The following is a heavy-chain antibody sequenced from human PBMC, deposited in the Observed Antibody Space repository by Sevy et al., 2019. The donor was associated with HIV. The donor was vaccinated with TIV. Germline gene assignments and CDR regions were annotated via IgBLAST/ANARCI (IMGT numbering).Heavy chain of an antibody. CDR3: AKALYYYEPKGFPDY. D-gene: IGHD3-16*01. V-gene: IGHV3-30*18. CDR2: ISYDESKK. J-gene: IGHJ4*02. Sequence: GGSLRLSCVTSGFTSKKFGMHWVRQAPGKGPEWVAIISYDESKKYYADSLKGRFTISRDISKNTQYLQMDRLSTEETAVYYCAKALYYYEPKGFPDYWGQGTQVTVSS. CDR1: GFTSKKFG.